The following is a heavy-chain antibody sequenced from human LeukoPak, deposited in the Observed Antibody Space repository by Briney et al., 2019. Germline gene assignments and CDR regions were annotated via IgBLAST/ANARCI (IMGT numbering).Heavy chain of an antibody. V-gene: IGHV4-4*07. D-gene: IGHD3-10*01. CDR3: ARGNSYGPFDP. CDR1: VGSITSYY. J-gene: IGHJ5*02. Sequence: PSETLSLTCTVSVGSITSYYYNWIRQPAGKGLEWIGRIYTSGTINYNPSLKRRVTMSVDTSKNQFSLKLSSVTAAYTAVYYCARGNSYGPFDPGGQGTLVTVSS. CDR2: IYTSGTI.